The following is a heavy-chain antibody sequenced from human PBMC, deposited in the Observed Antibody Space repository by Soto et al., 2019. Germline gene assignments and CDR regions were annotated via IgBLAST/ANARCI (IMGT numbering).Heavy chain of an antibody. CDR1: GDSVSSNSAA. CDR3: ARDLQQLLGHYYYGMDV. V-gene: IGHV6-1*01. Sequence: PSQTLSLTCAISGDSVSSNSAAWNWIRQSPSRGLEWLGRTYYRSKWYNDYAVSVKSRITINPDTSKNQLSLQLNSVTPEDTAVYYCARDLQQLLGHYYYGMDVWGQGTTVNVSS. CDR2: TYYRSKWYN. D-gene: IGHD6-13*01. J-gene: IGHJ6*02.